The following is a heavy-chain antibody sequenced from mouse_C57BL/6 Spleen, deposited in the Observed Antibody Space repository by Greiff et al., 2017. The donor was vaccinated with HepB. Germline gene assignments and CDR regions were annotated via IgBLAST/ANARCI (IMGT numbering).Heavy chain of an antibody. J-gene: IGHJ4*01. CDR3: ARTGYYAMDY. Sequence: EVQRVESGGGLVKPGGSLKLSCAASGFTFSDYGMHWVRQAPEKGLEWVAYISSGSSTIYYADTVKGRFTISRDNAKNNLFLQMTSLRSEDTAMYYCARTGYYAMDYWGQGTSVTVSS. V-gene: IGHV5-17*01. CDR2: ISSGSSTI. CDR1: GFTFSDYG.